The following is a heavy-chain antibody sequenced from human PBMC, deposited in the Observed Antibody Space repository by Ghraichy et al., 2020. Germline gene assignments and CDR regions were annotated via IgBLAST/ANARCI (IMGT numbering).Heavy chain of an antibody. V-gene: IGHV4-4*07. CDR3: VGAPAGTYHFDF. CDR1: GGSLSNYY. CDR2: VYTTGKT. Sequence: SETLSPTCTVSGGSLSNYYWNWIRQSAEKGLEWIGRVYTTGKTNYSPSLNRRLTMSLDTSSNQLTLQLTSVTAADTAVYYCVGAPAGTYHFDFWGQGTLVTVSS. J-gene: IGHJ4*02. D-gene: IGHD1-14*01.